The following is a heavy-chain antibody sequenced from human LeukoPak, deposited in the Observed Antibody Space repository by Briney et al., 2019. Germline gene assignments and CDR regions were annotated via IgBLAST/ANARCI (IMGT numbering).Heavy chain of an antibody. D-gene: IGHD2-15*01. CDR3: ARAADYSIDY. J-gene: IGHJ4*02. CDR1: GFTFSSYG. V-gene: IGHV3-33*01. CDR2: IWYDGSNK. Sequence: GRSLRLSCAASGFTFSSYGMHWARQAPGKGLEWVAVIWYDGSNKYYADSVKGRFTISRDNSKNTLYLQMNSLRAEDTAVYYCARAADYSIDYWGQGTLVTVSS.